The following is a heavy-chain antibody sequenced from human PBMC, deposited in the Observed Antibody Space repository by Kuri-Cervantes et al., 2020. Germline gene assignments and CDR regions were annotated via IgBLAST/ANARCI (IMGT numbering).Heavy chain of an antibody. Sequence: GGSLRLSCAASGFTFSSYAMSWVRQAPGKGLEWVSAISGSGGSTYYADSVKGRFTIFRDNAKNSLYLQMNSLRAEDTAVYYCARGIFAFDIWGQGTMVTVSS. CDR3: ARGIFAFDI. CDR1: GFTFSSYA. V-gene: IGHV3-23*01. CDR2: ISGSGGST. D-gene: IGHD2-21*01. J-gene: IGHJ3*02.